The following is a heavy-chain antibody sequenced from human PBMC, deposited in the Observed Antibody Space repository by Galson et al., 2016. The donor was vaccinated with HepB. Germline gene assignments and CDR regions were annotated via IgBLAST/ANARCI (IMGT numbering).Heavy chain of an antibody. CDR2: ISSSSSSI. J-gene: IGHJ2*01. CDR1: GFTFSSYT. V-gene: IGHV3-48*02. D-gene: IGHD2-15*01. Sequence: SLRLSCAASGFTFSSYTMNWVRQAPGKGLEWVSYISSSSSSIYYADSVKGRFTISRDNAKNSLYLQMNSLRDEDTAVYYCATQYFSGGSCYSAAPGYWYLDLWGRGTLVTVSS. CDR3: ATQYFSGGSCYSAAPGYWYLDL.